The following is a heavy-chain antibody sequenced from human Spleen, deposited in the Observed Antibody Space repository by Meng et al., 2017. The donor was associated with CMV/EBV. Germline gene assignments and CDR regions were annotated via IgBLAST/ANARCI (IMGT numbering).Heavy chain of an antibody. CDR3: ASGGSHFAY. CDR2: IHYSGSA. J-gene: IGHJ4*02. Sequence: SETLSLTCTVSGGSISSGDYYWSWIRQPPGKGLEWIGYIHYSGSAVYSPSLKSRVSLSVDTSKNQFSLRLSSVTAADTAVYYCASGGSHFAYWGQGTLVTVSS. CDR1: GGSISSGDYY. D-gene: IGHD1-26*01. V-gene: IGHV4-30-4*08.